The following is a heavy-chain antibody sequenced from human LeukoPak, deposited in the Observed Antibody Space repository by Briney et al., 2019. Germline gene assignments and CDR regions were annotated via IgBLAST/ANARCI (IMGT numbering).Heavy chain of an antibody. V-gene: IGHV3-23*01. Sequence: GGSLRLSCAASGFTFSSYGMSWVRQAPGKGLEWVSAISGSGGSTYYADSVKGRFTISRDNSKNTLYLQMNSLRAEDTAVYYCARVLLWFGELSELDYWGQGTLVTVSS. J-gene: IGHJ4*02. D-gene: IGHD3-10*01. CDR1: GFTFSSYG. CDR3: ARVLLWFGELSELDY. CDR2: ISGSGGST.